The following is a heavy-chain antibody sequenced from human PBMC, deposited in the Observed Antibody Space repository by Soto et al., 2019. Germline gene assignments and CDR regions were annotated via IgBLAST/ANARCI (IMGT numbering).Heavy chain of an antibody. V-gene: IGHV3-23*01. J-gene: IGHJ4*02. CDR3: AKERWGDSSSPSRISPLDY. Sequence: GGSLRLSCAASGFTFSSYAMSWVRQAPGKGLEWVSAISGSGGSTYYADSGKGRFTISRDNSKNTLFLQMNSLRAEDTAVYYCAKERWGDSSSPSRISPLDYWGQGTLVTVSS. CDR1: GFTFSSYA. D-gene: IGHD6-6*01. CDR2: ISGSGGST.